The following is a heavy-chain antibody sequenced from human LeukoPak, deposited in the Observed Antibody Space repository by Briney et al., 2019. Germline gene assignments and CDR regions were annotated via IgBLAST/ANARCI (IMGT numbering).Heavy chain of an antibody. J-gene: IGHJ4*02. CDR2: ISYDGSNK. CDR1: GFTFSSYA. CDR3: ARGVYSSSSSLDY. Sequence: QPGRSLRLSCAASGFTFSSYAMHWVRQAPGKGLEWVAVISYDGSNKYYADSVKGRFTISRDNSKNTLYLQMNSLRAEDTAVYYCARGVYSSSSSLDYWGQGTLVTVSS. D-gene: IGHD6-6*01. V-gene: IGHV3-30-3*01.